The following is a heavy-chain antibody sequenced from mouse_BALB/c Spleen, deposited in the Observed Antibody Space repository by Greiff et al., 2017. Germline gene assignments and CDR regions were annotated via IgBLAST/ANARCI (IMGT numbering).Heavy chain of an antibody. Sequence: VQLQQPGAELVMPGASVKMSCKASGYTFTDYWMHWVKQRPGQGLEWIGAIDTSDSYTSYNQKFKGKATLTVDESSSTAYMQLSSLTSEDSAVYYCARARVYGSSFAYWGQGTLVTVSA. V-gene: IGHV1-69*01. J-gene: IGHJ3*01. CDR2: IDTSDSYT. CDR3: ARARVYGSSFAY. CDR1: GYTFTDYW. D-gene: IGHD2-2*01.